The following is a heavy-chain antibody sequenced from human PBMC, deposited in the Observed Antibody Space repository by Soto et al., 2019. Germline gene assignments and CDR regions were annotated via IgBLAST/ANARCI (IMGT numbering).Heavy chain of an antibody. CDR1: GYTFTDYY. Sequence: ASVKVSCKASGYTFTDYYLHWVRQAPGQGFEWMGWIGPKSGGTNYAKKFQGWVTMTRDTSINTVYMELSSLKSDDTAVYYCVREAAMVPRPANAFXIWGQATMVT. D-gene: IGHD5-18*01. V-gene: IGHV1-2*04. CDR3: VREAAMVPRPANAFXI. CDR2: IGPKSGGT. J-gene: IGHJ3*02.